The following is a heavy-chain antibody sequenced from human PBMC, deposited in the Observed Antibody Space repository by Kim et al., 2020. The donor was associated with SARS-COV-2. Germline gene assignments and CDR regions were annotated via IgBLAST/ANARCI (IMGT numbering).Heavy chain of an antibody. CDR3: ARGRGTSITTDWFDP. V-gene: IGHV4-4*07. CDR1: Y. D-gene: IGHD3-16*01. J-gene: IGHJ5*02. Sequence: YWSWVRQSAGRGLQWIGRIHSNGNTNDNPALKSRVAMSVDTSKNEVSLKLKSVTAADSALYYCARGRGTSITTDWFDPWGQGTLV. CDR2: IHSNGNT.